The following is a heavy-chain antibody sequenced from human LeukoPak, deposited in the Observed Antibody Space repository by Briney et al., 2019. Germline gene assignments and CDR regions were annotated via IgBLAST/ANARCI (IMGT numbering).Heavy chain of an antibody. J-gene: IGHJ4*02. Sequence: GGSLRLSCAASGFTFSSYGMHWVRQAPVKGMEWLAFIWYDGSNQDYADSVKGRFTISRDNSKNTLYLQMNSLRAEDTAVYYCARDFYGDFSKFDYWGQGTLVTVSS. D-gene: IGHD4-17*01. V-gene: IGHV3-33*01. CDR3: ARDFYGDFSKFDY. CDR1: GFTFSSYG. CDR2: IWYDGSNQ.